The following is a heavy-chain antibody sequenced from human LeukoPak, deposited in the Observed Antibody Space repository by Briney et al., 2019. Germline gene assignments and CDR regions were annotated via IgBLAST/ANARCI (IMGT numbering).Heavy chain of an antibody. CDR1: GYRFSNYY. CDR2: MYPGGSDI. J-gene: IGHJ4*02. V-gene: IGHV5-51*01. D-gene: IGHD1-26*01. CDR3: ASRTGSYYPFDS. Sequence: GESLKISCKGSGYRFSNYYIDWVRPMPGKGLEWMGVMYPGGSDIRYSPSFQGQVTISADKSIDTAYLQWSSLKTSDSAMYYCASRTGSYYPFDSWGQGTLVTVSS.